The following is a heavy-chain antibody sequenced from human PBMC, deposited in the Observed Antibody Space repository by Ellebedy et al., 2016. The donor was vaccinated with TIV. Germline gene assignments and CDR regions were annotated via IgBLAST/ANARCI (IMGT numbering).Heavy chain of an antibody. J-gene: IGHJ4*02. CDR3: AKELGVGGEYYYDY. D-gene: IGHD3-10*01. V-gene: IGHV3-30*18. CDR1: GFTFIIQG. Sequence: GGSLRLSXAASGFTFIIQGMHWVRQAPGKGLEWVAFISYDGGNKYYADSVKGRFTVSRDNSKNTLYLQMNSLRAEDTAVYYCAKELGVGGEYYYDYWGQGTLVTVSS. CDR2: ISYDGGNK.